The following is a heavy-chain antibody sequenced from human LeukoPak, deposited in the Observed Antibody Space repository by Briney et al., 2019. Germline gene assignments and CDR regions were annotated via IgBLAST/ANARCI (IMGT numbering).Heavy chain of an antibody. J-gene: IGHJ4*02. V-gene: IGHV4-59*01. CDR3: ARKQGDY. D-gene: IGHD1/OR15-1a*01. CDR1: GDSITSYY. Sequence: SETLSLTCTVSGDSITSYYWTWIQQPPGKGLEWIGYIYYSGSTNYNPSLKSRVTISVDTSKNQFSLRLSSVTAADTAVYYCARKQGDYWGQGTLVTVSS. CDR2: IYYSGST.